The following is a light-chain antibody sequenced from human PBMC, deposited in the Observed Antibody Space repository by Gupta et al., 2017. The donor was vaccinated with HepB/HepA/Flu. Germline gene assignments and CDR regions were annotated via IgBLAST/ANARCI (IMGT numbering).Light chain of an antibody. J-gene: IGKJ3*01. CDR2: GAS. V-gene: IGKV3-20*01. CDR1: QSLSDTY. Sequence: LSPGERVTLPCRASQSLSDTYLAWYQQKPGQAPRLLIFGASSRSTGVPDRFSGSGSGTDFTLTISRLEPEDFAVYYCQHYGNSSLTFGHGTKVDI. CDR3: QHYGNSSLT.